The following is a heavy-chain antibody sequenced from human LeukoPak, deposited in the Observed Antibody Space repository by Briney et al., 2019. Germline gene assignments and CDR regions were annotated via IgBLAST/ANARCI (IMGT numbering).Heavy chain of an antibody. CDR1: GYTFTDYY. V-gene: IGHV1-69-2*01. CDR3: ATASYGGNSGAWYFDY. D-gene: IGHD4-23*01. Sequence: ASVKVSCKASGYTFTDYYMHWAQQAPGKGLEWMGRVDPEDGETIYAEKFQGRVTITADTSTDTAYMELSSLRSEDTAVYYCATASYGGNSGAWYFDYWGQGTLVTVSS. J-gene: IGHJ4*02. CDR2: VDPEDGET.